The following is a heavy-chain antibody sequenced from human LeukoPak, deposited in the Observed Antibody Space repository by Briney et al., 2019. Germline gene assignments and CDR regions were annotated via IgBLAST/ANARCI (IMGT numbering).Heavy chain of an antibody. CDR3: ARTIVDYYDSSGYFRNSYYFDY. D-gene: IGHD3-22*01. J-gene: IGHJ4*02. CDR2: ISGSGGST. CDR1: GFTFSSYA. V-gene: IGHV3-23*01. Sequence: GGSLRLSCAASGFTFSSYAMSWVRQAPGKGLEWVSAISGSGGSTYYADSVKGRFTISRDNSKNTLYLQMNSLRAEDTAVYYCARTIVDYYDSSGYFRNSYYFDYWGQGTLVTVSS.